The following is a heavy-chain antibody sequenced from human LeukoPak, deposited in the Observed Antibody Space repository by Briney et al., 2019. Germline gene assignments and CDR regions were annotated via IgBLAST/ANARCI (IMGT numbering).Heavy chain of an antibody. D-gene: IGHD3/OR15-3a*01. CDR2: ISSSSSYI. Sequence: GGSLRLSCAASGFSFSSYNMNWVRQAPGKGLEWVSSISSSSSYIYYADSVKGRLTISRDNAKNSLYLQMNSLRPEDTAVYYCARVGPSSGSYYFDYWGQGTLVTVSS. J-gene: IGHJ4*02. V-gene: IGHV3-21*01. CDR3: ARVGPSSGSYYFDY. CDR1: GFSFSSYN.